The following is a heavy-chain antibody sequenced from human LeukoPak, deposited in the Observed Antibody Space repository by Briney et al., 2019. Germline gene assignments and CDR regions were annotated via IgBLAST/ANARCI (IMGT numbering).Heavy chain of an antibody. Sequence: GASLRLSCAASDVTFSGYIMNWVRQAPGKGLEWVSSISHSSNYKYYADSVKGRFTISRDNSRNSLFLEMSSLRAEDTAVYFCAKRGIVIRSFIIGGFHTAAYYFDAWGRGALVTVSS. D-gene: IGHD3-16*01. J-gene: IGHJ4*02. CDR3: AKRGIVIRSFIIGGFHTAAYYFDA. CDR2: ISHSSNYK. V-gene: IGHV3-21*04. CDR1: DVTFSGYI.